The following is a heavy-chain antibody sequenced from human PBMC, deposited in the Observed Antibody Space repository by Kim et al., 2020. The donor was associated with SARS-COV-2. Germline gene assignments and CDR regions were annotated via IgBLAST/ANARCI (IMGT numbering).Heavy chain of an antibody. CDR1: GYTFTSYG. V-gene: IGHV1-18*04. CDR3: ARDVHSGSYSPPGMDV. D-gene: IGHD1-26*01. J-gene: IGHJ6*02. Sequence: ASVKVSCKASGYTFTSYGISWVRQAPGQGLEWMGWISAYNGNTNYAQKLQGRVTMTTDTSTSTAYMELRSLRSDDTAVYYCARDVHSGSYSPPGMDVWGQGTTVTVSS. CDR2: ISAYNGNT.